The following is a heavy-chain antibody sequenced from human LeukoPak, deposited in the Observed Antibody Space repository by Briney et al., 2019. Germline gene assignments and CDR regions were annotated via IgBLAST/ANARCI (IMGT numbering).Heavy chain of an antibody. CDR1: GGSISSSSYY. Sequence: PSETLSLTCTVSGGSISSSSYYWGWIRQPPGKGLEWIGSIHYSGSTNYNPSLKSRVTISVDTSKNQFSLKLSSVTAADTAVYYCARDGLLQADYYYYMDVWGKGTTVTVSS. V-gene: IGHV4-39*07. J-gene: IGHJ6*03. D-gene: IGHD3-22*01. CDR2: IHYSGST. CDR3: ARDGLLQADYYYYMDV.